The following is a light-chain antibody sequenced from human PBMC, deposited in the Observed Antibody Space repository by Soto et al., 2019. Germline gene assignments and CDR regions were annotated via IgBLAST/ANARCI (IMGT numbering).Light chain of an antibody. J-gene: IGKJ1*01. CDR1: QTISSW. V-gene: IGKV1-5*03. CDR2: KAS. Sequence: DIQMTQSPATLSGSVGDRVTITCRASQTISSWLAWYQQKKGKAPKLLIYKASTLKSGVPSRFSGSGSGTEFNLTISSLQPDDFATYYCQHYNSYSEALGQGTKVDIK. CDR3: QHYNSYSEA.